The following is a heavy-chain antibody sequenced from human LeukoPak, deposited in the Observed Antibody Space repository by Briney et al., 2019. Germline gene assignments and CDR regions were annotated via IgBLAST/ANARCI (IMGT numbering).Heavy chain of an antibody. CDR1: GFTFSTYG. J-gene: IGHJ4*02. Sequence: GGSLRLSCEASGFTFSTYGLHWVRQAPGKGLEWVAFIWYDGSNKDYADSVKGRFTIPRDNSKNTLYLQMNSLRAEDTAVYYCARHYKYDSSGLGGFDYWGQGTLVTVSS. D-gene: IGHD3-22*01. CDR2: IWYDGSNK. CDR3: ARHYKYDSSGLGGFDY. V-gene: IGHV3-33*01.